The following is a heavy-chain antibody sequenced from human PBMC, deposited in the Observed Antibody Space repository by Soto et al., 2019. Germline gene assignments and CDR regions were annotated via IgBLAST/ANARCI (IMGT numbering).Heavy chain of an antibody. CDR3: TRERYYDSSGYYW. V-gene: IGHV3-49*03. D-gene: IGHD3-22*01. J-gene: IGHJ4*02. Sequence: GGSLRLSCTASGFTFGDYAMSWFRQAPGKGLGWVGFIRSKAYGGTTEYAASVKGRFTISRDDSKSIAYLQMNSLKTEDTAVYYCTRERYYDSSGYYWWGQGTLVTVSS. CDR2: IRSKAYGGTT. CDR1: GFTFGDYA.